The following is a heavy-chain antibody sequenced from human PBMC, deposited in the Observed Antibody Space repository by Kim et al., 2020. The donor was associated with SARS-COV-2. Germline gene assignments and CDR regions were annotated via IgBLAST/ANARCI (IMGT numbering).Heavy chain of an antibody. Sequence: GGSLRLSCAASGFTFSSYGMHWVRQAPGKGLEWVAVIWYDGSNKYYADSVKGRFTISRDNSKNTLYLQMNSLRAEDTAVYYCARDFHREDSSSWYSPDYWGQGTLVTVSS. CDR1: GFTFSSYG. V-gene: IGHV3-33*01. CDR3: ARDFHREDSSSWYSPDY. D-gene: IGHD6-13*01. CDR2: IWYDGSNK. J-gene: IGHJ4*02.